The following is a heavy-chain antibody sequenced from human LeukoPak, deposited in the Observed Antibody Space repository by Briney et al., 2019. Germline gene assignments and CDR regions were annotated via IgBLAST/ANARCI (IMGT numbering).Heavy chain of an antibody. D-gene: IGHD3-10*01. CDR3: ARDPMRLLWFGELLSPDY. Sequence: GGSLRLSCEASGFSFSRSWMSWVRQGPGKGLEWVATINRDGSEKYYVDSVKGRFTISRDNPKNSLYLQMNSLRAEDTAVYYCARDPMRLLWFGELLSPDYWGQGTLVTVSS. CDR1: GFSFSRSW. V-gene: IGHV3-7*01. CDR2: INRDGSEK. J-gene: IGHJ4*02.